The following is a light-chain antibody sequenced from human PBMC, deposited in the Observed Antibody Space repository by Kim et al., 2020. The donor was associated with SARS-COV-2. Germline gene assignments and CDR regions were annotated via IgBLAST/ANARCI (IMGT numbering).Light chain of an antibody. V-gene: IGLV1-40*01. CDR1: SSNIGAIYD. CDR3: QSYDSSLGSYV. Sequence: QSVLTQPPSLSGAPGQRVTISCTGSSSNIGAIYDVHWYQVVPGTAPKLLLYANTNRPSGVPDRFSGFKSGTSASLTITGLQAEDEATYYCQSYDSSLGSYVFGTGTKVTVL. CDR2: ANT. J-gene: IGLJ1*01.